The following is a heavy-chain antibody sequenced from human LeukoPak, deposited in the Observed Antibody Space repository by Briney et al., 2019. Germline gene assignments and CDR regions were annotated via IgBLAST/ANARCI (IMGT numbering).Heavy chain of an antibody. J-gene: IGHJ2*01. D-gene: IGHD6-19*01. CDR3: ARVVAVAGNRFFDL. V-gene: IGHV4-61*08. CDR2: IYYSGST. Sequence: SGPTLVNPTQTLTLTCTFSEFSLGTTGEAVSWIRQPPGKGLEWIGYIYYSGSTNYNPSLKSRVTISVDTSKNQFSLKLNSVTAADTAVYYCARVVAVAGNRFFDLWGRGTLVTVSS. CDR1: EFSLGTTGEA.